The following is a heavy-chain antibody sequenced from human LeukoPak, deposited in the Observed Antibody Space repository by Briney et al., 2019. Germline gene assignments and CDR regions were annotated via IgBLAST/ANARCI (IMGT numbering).Heavy chain of an antibody. CDR3: ARAQLPAGHTYYDSSGYVSFDY. D-gene: IGHD3-22*01. CDR2: IWYDGSEK. J-gene: IGHJ4*02. CDR1: GFTFSQFG. Sequence: GGSLRLSCAASGFTFSQFGMHWVRQAPGKGLEWVAIIWYDGSEKFYGDSVKGRFTISRDNSKNTLYLQMNSLRAEDTAVYYCARAQLPAGHTYYDSSGYVSFDYWGQGTLVTVSS. V-gene: IGHV3-33*01.